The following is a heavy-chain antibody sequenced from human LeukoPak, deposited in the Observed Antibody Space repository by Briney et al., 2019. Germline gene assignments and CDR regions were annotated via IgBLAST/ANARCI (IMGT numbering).Heavy chain of an antibody. Sequence: KAGGSLRLSCAASGFTFSDYYMSWIRQAPGKGLEWVSYISSSGSTIYYADSVKGRFTISRDNAKNSLYLQMNSLRAEDTAVYYCARDRSGYGGSGLTIAFDIWGQGTMVTVSS. CDR3: ARDRSGYGGSGLTIAFDI. D-gene: IGHD5-12*01. V-gene: IGHV3-11*04. CDR1: GFTFSDYY. CDR2: ISSSGSTI. J-gene: IGHJ3*02.